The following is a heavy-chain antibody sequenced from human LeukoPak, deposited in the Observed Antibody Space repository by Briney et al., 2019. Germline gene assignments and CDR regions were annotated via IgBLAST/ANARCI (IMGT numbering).Heavy chain of an antibody. CDR3: ARVRRDCSSTSCYPFFDY. Sequence: SETLSLTCTVSGGSISSYYWSWIRQPPGKGLEWIGYIYYSGSTNYNPSLKSRVTISVDTSKNQFSLKLSSVTAADTAVYYCARVRRDCSSTSCYPFFDYWGQGTLVTVSS. D-gene: IGHD2-2*01. J-gene: IGHJ4*02. V-gene: IGHV4-59*01. CDR2: IYYSGST. CDR1: GGSISSYY.